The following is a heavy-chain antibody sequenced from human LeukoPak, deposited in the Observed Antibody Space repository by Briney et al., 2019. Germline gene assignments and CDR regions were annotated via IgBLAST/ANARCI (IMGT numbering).Heavy chain of an antibody. J-gene: IGHJ4*02. Sequence: GGSLRLSCAASGFTFSSYSMNWVRQAPRKGLEWVSSISSSSSYTYYADSVKGRFTISRDNSKNMLYLQMNSLRAEDTAVYYYAKDLYTSRYACCFDYWGQGTLVTVSS. CDR3: AKDLYTSRYACCFDY. D-gene: IGHD6-13*01. CDR2: ISSSSSYT. V-gene: IGHV3-21*04. CDR1: GFTFSSYS.